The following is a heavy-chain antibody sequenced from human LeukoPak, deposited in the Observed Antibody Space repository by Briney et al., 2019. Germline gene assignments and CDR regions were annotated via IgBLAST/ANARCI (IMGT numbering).Heavy chain of an antibody. CDR2: MNPNSGNT. J-gene: IGHJ4*02. CDR3: ARGLGRTAMVTRGGVRFDY. CDR1: GYTFTSYG. Sequence: ASVKVSCKASGYTFTSYGINWVRQAPGQGLEWMGWMNPNSGNTGYAQKFQGRVTMTRNTSISTAYMDLSSLRSEDTAVYYCARGLGRTAMVTRGGVRFDYWGQGTLVTVSS. D-gene: IGHD5-18*01. V-gene: IGHV1-8*02.